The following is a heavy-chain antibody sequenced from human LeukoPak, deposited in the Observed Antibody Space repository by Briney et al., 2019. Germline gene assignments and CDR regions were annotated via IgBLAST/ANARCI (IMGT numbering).Heavy chain of an antibody. CDR2: INGYNGDT. J-gene: IGHJ3*02. Sequence: ASVKVSCKTSGYTFGSYGITWVRQAPGQGLEWMAWINGYNGDTDYTQSFQGRATVTADASTTTVYMDLRSLRSDDTAVYYCARGRVYDAFDIWGQGTMVTVSS. CDR3: ARGRVYDAFDI. D-gene: IGHD2-8*01. CDR1: GYTFGSYG. V-gene: IGHV1-18*01.